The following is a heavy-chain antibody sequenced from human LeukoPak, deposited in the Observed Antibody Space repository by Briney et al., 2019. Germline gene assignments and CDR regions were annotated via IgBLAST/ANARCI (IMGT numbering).Heavy chain of an antibody. V-gene: IGHV4-34*01. CDR1: GGSFSGYY. D-gene: IGHD2-2*02. CDR3: ARDRGALGATVPAIFAVNFFDS. Sequence: PSETLSLTCAVYGGSFSGYYWGWIRQPPGKGLEWIGEINHSGSTNYNPSLKSRVTISVDTSKNQFSLRLSSVTAADTAVYYCARDRGALGATVPAIFAVNFFDSWGQGTLGTVSS. J-gene: IGHJ4*02. CDR2: INHSGST.